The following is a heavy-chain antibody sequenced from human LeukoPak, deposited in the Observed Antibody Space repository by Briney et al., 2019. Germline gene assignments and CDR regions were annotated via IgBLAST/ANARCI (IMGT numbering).Heavy chain of an antibody. Sequence: AGGSLRLSCEASGFTFDENGMSWVRQAPGKGLEWVSGINRNGGSTTYADSVKGRSTISRDNAKKYLYLEMNSLRAEDTALYYCARDKFYYGFDYWGQGTLVTVS. J-gene: IGHJ4*02. CDR3: ARDKFYYGFDY. V-gene: IGHV3-20*04. CDR1: GFTFDENG. D-gene: IGHD4-17*01. CDR2: INRNGGST.